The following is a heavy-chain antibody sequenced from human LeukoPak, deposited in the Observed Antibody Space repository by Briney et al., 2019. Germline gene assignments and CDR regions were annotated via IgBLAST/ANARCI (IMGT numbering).Heavy chain of an antibody. CDR2: INRDGSTT. J-gene: IGHJ3*02. V-gene: IGHV3-74*01. CDR3: ARDPGAGGDAAFDI. Sequence: GRCLRLSCAVSKFTFSRYWMHWVRQSPRRGRVWVSRINRDGSTTSHADSVKGRFTISRDNAKNTLYLQMNSLRDEDTAVYCCARDPGAGGDAAFDIWGQGTMVTVSS. CDR1: KFTFSRYW. D-gene: IGHD3-10*01.